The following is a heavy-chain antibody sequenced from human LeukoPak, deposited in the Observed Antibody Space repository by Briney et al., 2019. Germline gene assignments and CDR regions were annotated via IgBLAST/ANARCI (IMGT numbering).Heavy chain of an antibody. CDR3: ARDCDIAVAFFDC. Sequence: ASVKVSCKASGYTFTGYYIHWVRQAPGQGLEWMGWINTNSGGTNYAQKFQGRVTMTRDTSISTAYMELSRLRSDDTAVYYCARDCDIAVAFFDCWGQGTLVTVSS. CDR1: GYTFTGYY. CDR2: INTNSGGT. V-gene: IGHV1-2*02. D-gene: IGHD6-19*01. J-gene: IGHJ4*02.